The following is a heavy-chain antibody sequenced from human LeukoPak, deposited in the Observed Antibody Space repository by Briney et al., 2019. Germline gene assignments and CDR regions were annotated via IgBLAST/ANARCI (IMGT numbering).Heavy chain of an antibody. J-gene: IGHJ4*02. D-gene: IGHD4-11*01. CDR2: ISYDGSNK. CDR3: AKNPGGVNYSSNSEY. CDR1: GFTLSENN. V-gene: IGHV3-30*18. Sequence: PGGSLRLSCAASGFTLSENNVHWVRQAPGKGLGWVAFISYDGSNKYYADSVKGRFTISRDNSKNTLYLQMNSLRAEDTAIYYCAKNPGGVNYSSNSEYWGQGTLVTVSS.